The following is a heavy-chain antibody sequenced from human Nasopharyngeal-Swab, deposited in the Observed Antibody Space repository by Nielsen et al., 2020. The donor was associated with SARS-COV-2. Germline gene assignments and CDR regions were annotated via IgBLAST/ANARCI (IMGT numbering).Heavy chain of an antibody. Sequence: GSLRLSCAVSGDSISSSNWWSWVRQPPGKGLEWIGEIYHSGSTNFNPSLKSRVTIPVDKSKNQFSLKLSSVTAADTAVYYCARDRWELLDDAFDIWGQGTMVTVSS. CDR3: ARDRWELLDDAFDI. D-gene: IGHD1-26*01. CDR1: GDSISSSNW. CDR2: IYHSGST. J-gene: IGHJ3*02. V-gene: IGHV4-4*02.